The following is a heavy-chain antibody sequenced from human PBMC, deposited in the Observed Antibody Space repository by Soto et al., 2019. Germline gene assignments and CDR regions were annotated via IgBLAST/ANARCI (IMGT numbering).Heavy chain of an antibody. CDR3: AKDYGWELLTNLDY. CDR1: GFTFSSYA. D-gene: IGHD1-26*01. CDR2: ISGSGGST. Sequence: PGGSLRLSCAASGFTFSSYAMSWVRQAPGKGLEWVSAISGSGGSTYYADSVKGRFTISRDNSKNTLYLQMNSLRAEDTAVYYCAKDYGWELLTNLDYWGQGTLVTVSS. J-gene: IGHJ4*02. V-gene: IGHV3-23*01.